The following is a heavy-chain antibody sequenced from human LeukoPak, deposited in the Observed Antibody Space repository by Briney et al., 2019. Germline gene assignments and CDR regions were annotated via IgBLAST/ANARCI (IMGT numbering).Heavy chain of an antibody. CDR2: IWYDGSNK. Sequence: GGSLRLSCAASGFTFSSYGMHWDRQAPGKGLEWVAVIWYDGSNKYYADSVKGRFTISRDNSKNTLYLQMNSLRAEDTAVYYCAKDRRPGGYFDLWGRGTLVTVSS. V-gene: IGHV3-33*06. D-gene: IGHD1-14*01. J-gene: IGHJ2*01. CDR1: GFTFSSYG. CDR3: AKDRRPGGYFDL.